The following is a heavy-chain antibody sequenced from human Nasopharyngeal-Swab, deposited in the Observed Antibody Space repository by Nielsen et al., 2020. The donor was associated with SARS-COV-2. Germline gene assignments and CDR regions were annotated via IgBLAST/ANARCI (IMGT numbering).Heavy chain of an antibody. Sequence: GGSLRLSCAASRSTFSSYAMSWVRQAPGKGLEWVSAISGSGGRTYYGDSVKGRFTISRDNSKNTLYLQMNSLRADDTAVYYCASRSLLSGGAFDYWGQGTLVIVSS. V-gene: IGHV3-23*01. CDR1: RSTFSSYA. CDR3: ASRSLLSGGAFDY. D-gene: IGHD2-21*01. J-gene: IGHJ4*02. CDR2: ISGSGGRT.